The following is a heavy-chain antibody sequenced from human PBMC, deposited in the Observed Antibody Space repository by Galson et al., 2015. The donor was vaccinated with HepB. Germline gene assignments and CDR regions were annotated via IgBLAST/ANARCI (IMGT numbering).Heavy chain of an antibody. J-gene: IGHJ4*02. CDR2: ISWDGGST. Sequence: SPRLSCAASGFTFDDYARHWVRQTPGKGLEWVSLISWDGGSTYYADSVKGRFTISRDNSKNSLYLQMHSLRAEDTALYYCTKETSPGYSSSGPFDYWGQGTLVTVSS. V-gene: IGHV3-43D*03. CDR1: GFTFDDYA. D-gene: IGHD6-13*01. CDR3: TKETSPGYSSSGPFDY.